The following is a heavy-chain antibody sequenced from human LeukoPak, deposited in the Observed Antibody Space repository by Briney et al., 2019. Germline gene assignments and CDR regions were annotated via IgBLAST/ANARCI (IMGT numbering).Heavy chain of an antibody. D-gene: IGHD1-1*01. CDR3: VRVKGTYFDF. J-gene: IGHJ4*02. Sequence: GGSLRLSCAASGFPFSGYSMNWVRQAPGKGLEWVSYISASGSNIYYLDSVKGRFTVSRDNAMNSLFLQMDRPRAEDTAVYYCVRVKGTYFDFWGQGTLVTVSS. CDR1: GFPFSGYS. V-gene: IGHV3-48*01. CDR2: ISASGSNI.